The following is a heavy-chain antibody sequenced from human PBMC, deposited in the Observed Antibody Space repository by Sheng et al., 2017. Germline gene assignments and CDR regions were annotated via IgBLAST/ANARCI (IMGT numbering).Heavy chain of an antibody. V-gene: IGHV3-53*01. Sequence: EVQLVESGGGLIQPGGSLRLSCAASGFTVSGNYMSWVRQAPGKGLEWVSIIYSDGSTYYADSVKGRFTISRDNSKNTLYLQMNSLRAEDAAVYYCARELYDILTGWYFDLWGRGTLVTVSS. CDR3: ARELYDILTGWYFDL. CDR1: GFTVSGNY. CDR2: IYSDGST. D-gene: IGHD3-9*01. J-gene: IGHJ2*01.